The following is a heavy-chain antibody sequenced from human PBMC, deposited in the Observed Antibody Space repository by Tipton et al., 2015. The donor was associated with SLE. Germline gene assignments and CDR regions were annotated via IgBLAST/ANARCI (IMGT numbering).Heavy chain of an antibody. V-gene: IGHV3-9*03. CDR3: AKDPDYYYGMDV. J-gene: IGHJ6*02. CDR1: GFTFDDYA. Sequence: SLRLSCAASGFTFDDYAMHWVRQAPGKGLEWVSGISWNSGSIGYADSVKGRFTISRDNAKNSLYLQMNSLRAEDMALYYCAKDPDYYYGMDVWGQGTTVTVSS. CDR2: ISWNSGSI.